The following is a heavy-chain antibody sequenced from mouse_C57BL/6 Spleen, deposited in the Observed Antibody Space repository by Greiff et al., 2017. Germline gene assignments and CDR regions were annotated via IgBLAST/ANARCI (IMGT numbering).Heavy chain of an antibody. V-gene: IGHV1-50*01. J-gene: IGHJ1*03. Sequence: QVQLQQPGAELVKPGASVKLSCKASGYTFTSYWMQWVKQRPGQGLEWIGEIDPSDSYTNYNQKFKGKATLTVDTSSSTAYMQLSSLPSEDSAVYYCARPYYGSSWYFDVWGTGTTVTVSS. CDR2: IDPSDSYT. CDR3: ARPYYGSSWYFDV. D-gene: IGHD1-1*01. CDR1: GYTFTSYW.